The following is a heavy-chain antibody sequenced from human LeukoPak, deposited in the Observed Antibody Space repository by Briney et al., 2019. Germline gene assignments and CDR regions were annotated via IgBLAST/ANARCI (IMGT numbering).Heavy chain of an antibody. D-gene: IGHD2-21*02. CDR2: ISGSGDTT. CDR1: GFTFSIYA. CDR3: AKPVTAASLGAFDI. J-gene: IGHJ3*02. Sequence: GGSLRLSCAASGFTFSIYALSWVRQAPGKGLEWVSAISGSGDTTYYADSVRSRFTISRDNSKNTLYLQMNSLRAEDTAVYYCAKPVTAASLGAFDIWGQGTMVTVSS. V-gene: IGHV3-23*01.